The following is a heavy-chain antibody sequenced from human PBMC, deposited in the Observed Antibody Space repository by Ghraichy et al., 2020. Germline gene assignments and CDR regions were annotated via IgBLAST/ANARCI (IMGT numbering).Heavy chain of an antibody. Sequence: SETLSLTCTVSGGSISSSSYYWGWIRQPPGKGLEWIGSIYYSGSTYYNPSLKSRVTISVDTSKIQFSLKLSSVTAADTAVYYCASLTAYSSSWYPLKYNWFDPWGQGTLVTVSS. V-gene: IGHV4-39*07. CDR2: IYYSGST. D-gene: IGHD6-13*01. J-gene: IGHJ5*02. CDR3: ASLTAYSSSWYPLKYNWFDP. CDR1: GGSISSSSYY.